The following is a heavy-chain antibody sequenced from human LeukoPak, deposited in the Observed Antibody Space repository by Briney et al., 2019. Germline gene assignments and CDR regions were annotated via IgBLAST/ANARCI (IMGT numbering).Heavy chain of an antibody. CDR2: ISRSSSYK. CDR1: GFTFSSYS. J-gene: IGHJ4*02. Sequence: GGSPRLSCAASGFTFSSYSMNWVRQAPGKGLEWVSSISRSSSYKYYADSVKGRFTISRDNAKNSLYLQMNSLRAEDTAVYYCASSRYDSSGYYGIIGYWGQGTLVTVSS. D-gene: IGHD3-22*01. CDR3: ASSRYDSSGYYGIIGY. V-gene: IGHV3-21*01.